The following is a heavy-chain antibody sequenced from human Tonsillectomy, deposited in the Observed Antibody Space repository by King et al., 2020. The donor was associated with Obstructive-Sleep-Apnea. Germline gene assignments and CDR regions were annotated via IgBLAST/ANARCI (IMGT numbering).Heavy chain of an antibody. D-gene: IGHD2-2*01. Sequence: DVQLVQSGGGLVQPGGSLRLSCAASGFTFSSYAMSWVRQAPGKGLEWVSAIRGSGCSTYYADFVKGRFTIIRDNSKNTLDLQMNSLRAEDTAVYYGAKDRGIVVVPAAIAYYFDYWGQGTLVTVSS. CDR1: GFTFSSYA. J-gene: IGHJ4*02. V-gene: IGHV3-23*04. CDR2: IRGSGCST. CDR3: AKDRGIVVVPAAIAYYFDY.